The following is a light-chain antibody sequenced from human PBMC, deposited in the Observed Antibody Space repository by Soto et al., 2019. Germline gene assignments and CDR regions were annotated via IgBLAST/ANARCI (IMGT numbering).Light chain of an antibody. CDR3: QQYNSAPLT. Sequence: DIQMTQSPSSLSASVGDRVTIPCRARLPISNYLAWSQQNPGNIPNLLIYAASTLRAGVPSRFSGSGSGTDSTLTISRLKAEDIAAYYCQQYNSAPLTFGGGPKVEIK. CDR1: LPISNY. V-gene: IGKV1-27*01. J-gene: IGKJ4*02. CDR2: AAS.